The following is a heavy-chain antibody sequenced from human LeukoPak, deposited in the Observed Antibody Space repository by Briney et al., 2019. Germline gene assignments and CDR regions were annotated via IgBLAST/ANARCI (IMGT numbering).Heavy chain of an antibody. J-gene: IGHJ4*02. D-gene: IGHD3-3*01. Sequence: GGSLRLSCAASGFTFSDYYMSWIRQAPGKGLEWVAHISSSSTYTNYADSVKGRFTISRDDAKKSLYLQMNTLRAEDTAVYYCARAIQFGGYFDYWGQGTLVTVST. CDR2: ISSSSTYT. CDR3: ARAIQFGGYFDY. V-gene: IGHV3-11*05. CDR1: GFTFSDYY.